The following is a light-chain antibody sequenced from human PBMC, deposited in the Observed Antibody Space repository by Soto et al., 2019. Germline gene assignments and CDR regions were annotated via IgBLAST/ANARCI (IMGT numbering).Light chain of an antibody. V-gene: IGLV2-14*03. CDR3: SSYTTSSTLV. J-gene: IGLJ1*01. CDR1: SNDVGNYNY. CDR2: DVS. Sequence: QSALTQPASVSGSPGQSIIFSCTGTSNDVGNYNYVSWYQQHPGKAPKLMIYDVSNRPSGVSNRFSDSKSGNTASLTISGLQAEDEADYYCSSYTTSSTLVFGTGTKVTVL.